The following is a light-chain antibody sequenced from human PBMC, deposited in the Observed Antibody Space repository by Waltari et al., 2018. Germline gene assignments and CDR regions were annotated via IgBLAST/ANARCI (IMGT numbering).Light chain of an antibody. Sequence: EVVLTQSPGTLSLSPGEKATLSCRASQTLTKRYLAWYQQKPGQAPRLLIYGASSRAAGIPDRFSGSGSGTDFTLTINRLEPDDFAVYYCQQYGSSILYTFGQGTKLDIK. CDR3: QQYGSSILYT. J-gene: IGKJ2*01. CDR1: QTLTKRY. CDR2: GAS. V-gene: IGKV3-20*01.